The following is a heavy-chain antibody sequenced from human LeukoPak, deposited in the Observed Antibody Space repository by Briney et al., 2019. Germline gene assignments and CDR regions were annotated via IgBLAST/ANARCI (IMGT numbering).Heavy chain of an antibody. CDR1: GYTFTGYY. Sequence: ASVKVSCKASGYTFTGYYMHWVRQAPGQGLEWMGWINPNSGGTNYAQKFQGRVTMTRDTSISTAYMELSRLRSDDTAVYYCARGDWNSRWRWFDPWGQGTLVTVSS. D-gene: IGHD1-7*01. CDR2: INPNSGGT. CDR3: ARGDWNSRWRWFDP. J-gene: IGHJ5*02. V-gene: IGHV1-2*02.